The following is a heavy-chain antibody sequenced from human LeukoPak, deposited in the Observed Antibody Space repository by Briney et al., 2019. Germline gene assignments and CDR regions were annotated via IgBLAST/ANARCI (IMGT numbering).Heavy chain of an antibody. CDR1: GFTFDDYA. CDR2: ISWNSGSI. V-gene: IGHV3-9*01. D-gene: IGHD5-24*01. J-gene: IGHJ4*02. Sequence: GGSLRLSCAASGFTFDDYAMHWVRQAPGKGLEWVSGISWNSGSIGYADSVKGRFTISRDNAKNSPYLQMNSLRAEDTAVYYCAKSNGVDRNGYNSDYFDYWGQGTLVTVSS. CDR3: AKSNGVDRNGYNSDYFDY.